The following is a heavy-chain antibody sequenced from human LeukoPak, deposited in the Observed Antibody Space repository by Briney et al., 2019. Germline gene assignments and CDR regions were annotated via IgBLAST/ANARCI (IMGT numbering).Heavy chain of an antibody. V-gene: IGHV1-46*01. Sequence: GASVKVSCKASGYTFTSYYMHWVRQAPGQGLEWMGIINPSGGSTGYAQKFQGRVTLTRDTSTSTVYMELSSLRSEDTAVYYCARDQTYGDYGGIPDYWGQGTLVTVSS. D-gene: IGHD4-17*01. CDR1: GYTFTSYY. CDR3: ARDQTYGDYGGIPDY. CDR2: INPSGGST. J-gene: IGHJ4*02.